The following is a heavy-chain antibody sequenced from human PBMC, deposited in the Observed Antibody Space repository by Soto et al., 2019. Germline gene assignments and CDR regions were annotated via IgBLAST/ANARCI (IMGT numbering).Heavy chain of an antibody. CDR2: ISYDGSNK. J-gene: IGHJ3*02. D-gene: IGHD6-6*01. V-gene: IGHV3-30*03. CDR1: GFTFSSYG. Sequence: GGSLRLSCAASGFTFSSYGMHWVRQAPGKGLEWVAVISYDGSNKYYAGSVKGRFTISRDNSKNTLYLQMNSLRAEDTAVYYCAIEAARGAFDIWGQGTMVTVSS. CDR3: AIEAARGAFDI.